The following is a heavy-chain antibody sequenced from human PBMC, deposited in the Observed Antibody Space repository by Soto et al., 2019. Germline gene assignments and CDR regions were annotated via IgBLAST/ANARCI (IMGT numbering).Heavy chain of an antibody. CDR3: ARDHAVSGWFSFDY. D-gene: IGHD6-19*01. CDR2: ISDYNGET. Sequence: QVQLVQSGAEVKKPGASVKVSCKTSGYTFTRYSISWVRQAPGQGLEWMGWISDYNGETNYAQNLQGRVTMTTDAFKSTGYMELRSLRADDTAMYYCARDHAVSGWFSFDYWGPGTLVTVSS. J-gene: IGHJ4*02. V-gene: IGHV1-18*01. CDR1: GYTFTRYS.